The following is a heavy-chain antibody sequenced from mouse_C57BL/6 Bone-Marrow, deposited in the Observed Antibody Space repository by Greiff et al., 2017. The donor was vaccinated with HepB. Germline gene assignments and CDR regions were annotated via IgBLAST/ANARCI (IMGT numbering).Heavy chain of an antibody. CDR1: GYTFTSYG. V-gene: IGHV1-81*01. D-gene: IGHD1-1*01. CDR2: IYPRSGNT. CDR3: ARRTTVVAPYWYFDV. Sequence: VQGVESGAELARPGASVKLSCKASGYTFTSYGISWVKQRTGQGLEWIGEIYPRSGNTYYNEKFKGKATLTADKSSSTAYMELRSLTSEDSAVYFCARRTTVVAPYWYFDVWGTGTTVTVSS. J-gene: IGHJ1*03.